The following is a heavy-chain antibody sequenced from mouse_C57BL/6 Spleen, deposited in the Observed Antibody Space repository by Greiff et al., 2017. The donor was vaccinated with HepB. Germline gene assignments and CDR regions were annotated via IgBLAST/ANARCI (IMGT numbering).Heavy chain of an antibody. V-gene: IGHV1-55*01. J-gene: IGHJ4*01. CDR2: IYPGSGST. CDR3: ARRGTKCYTMEY. CDR1: GYTFTSYW. Sequence: QVQLQQPGAELVKPGASVKMSCKASGYTFTSYWITWVKQRPGQGLEWIGDIYPGSGSTNYHEKFKSKATLTVETSSSTAYMQLSSLTSEDSAVYYCARRGTKCYTMEYWGQGTTVTVSS. D-gene: IGHD1-1*01.